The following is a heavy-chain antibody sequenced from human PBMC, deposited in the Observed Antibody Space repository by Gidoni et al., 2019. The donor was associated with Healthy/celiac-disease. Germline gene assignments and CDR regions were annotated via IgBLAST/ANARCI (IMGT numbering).Heavy chain of an antibody. CDR2: ISSSGITI. CDR1: GFTFSDYY. J-gene: IGHJ3*02. Sequence: QVQLVESGGGLVQPGWSLRLSCAASGFTFSDYYMRWLRQAPGKGLEWVSYISSSGITIYYADSVKGRFTISRDNAKNSLYLQMNSLRAEDTAVYYCARDANYYDSSGFGAWVSAFDIWGQGTMVTVSS. CDR3: ARDANYYDSSGFGAWVSAFDI. V-gene: IGHV3-11*01. D-gene: IGHD3-22*01.